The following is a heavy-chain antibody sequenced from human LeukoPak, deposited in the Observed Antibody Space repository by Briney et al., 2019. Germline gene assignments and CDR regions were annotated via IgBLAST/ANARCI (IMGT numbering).Heavy chain of an antibody. CDR1: GFTFSTFA. D-gene: IGHD6-13*01. V-gene: IGHV3-23*01. CDR2: IGGSGTST. CDR3: AREAAYFDC. Sequence: GGSLRLSCASSGFTFSTFAMSGVRQAPGKGLEWVSVIGGSGTSTYYADSVKGRFTISRDNSQNTLYLLMNSLRPEDTAVYYCAREAAYFDCWGQGTLVTVSS. J-gene: IGHJ4*02.